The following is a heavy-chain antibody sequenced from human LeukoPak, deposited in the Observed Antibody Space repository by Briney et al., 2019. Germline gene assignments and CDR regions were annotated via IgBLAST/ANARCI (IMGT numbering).Heavy chain of an antibody. CDR2: MNPNSGNA. CDR3: ARGQSQFDY. J-gene: IGHJ4*02. V-gene: IGHV1-8*01. Sequence: GASVKVPCKASGYTFTSYDINWVRQAPGQGLEWMGWMNPNSGNAVYAQKFQGRVTMTRNTSITTAYMELTSLRSEDTAMYYCARGQSQFDYWGQGTLVTVSS. CDR1: GYTFTSYD.